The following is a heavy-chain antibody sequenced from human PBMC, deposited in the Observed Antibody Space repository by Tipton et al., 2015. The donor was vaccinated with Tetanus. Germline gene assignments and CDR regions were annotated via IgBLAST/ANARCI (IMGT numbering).Heavy chain of an antibody. CDR2: ISSSGSTI. D-gene: IGHD6-6*01. Sequence: SLRLSCAASGFTFSTYSMNWVRQAPGKGLEWVSYISSSGSTIYYADSVKGRFTISRDNAKNSLSLQVNSLRAEDTAVYYCARVWGRGQLVTKPNWYFDLWGRGTLVTVSS. J-gene: IGHJ2*01. V-gene: IGHV3-48*04. CDR3: ARVWGRGQLVTKPNWYFDL. CDR1: GFTFSTYS.